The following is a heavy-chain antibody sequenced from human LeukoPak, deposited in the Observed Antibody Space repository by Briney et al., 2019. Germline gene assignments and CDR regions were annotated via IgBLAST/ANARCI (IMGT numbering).Heavy chain of an antibody. J-gene: IGHJ4*02. CDR2: ISNNGGST. Sequence: GGSLRLSCSASGFSFSSYAMHWVRQAPGKGLEYVSVISNNGGSTYYADSVKGRFTISRDNSKNTLYLQMSSLRSEDTAVYYCVQWGNGGKNFDYWGQGTLVTVSS. D-gene: IGHD2-15*01. CDR3: VQWGNGGKNFDY. V-gene: IGHV3-64D*09. CDR1: GFSFSSYA.